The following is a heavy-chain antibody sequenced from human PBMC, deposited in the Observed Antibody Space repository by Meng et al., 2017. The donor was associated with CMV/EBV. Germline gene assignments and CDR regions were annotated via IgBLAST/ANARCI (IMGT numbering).Heavy chain of an antibody. D-gene: IGHD2-2*02. CDR3: ARAGTIYCSSTSCYTGFWSGNYYYGMDV. V-gene: IGHV3-48*04. Sequence: GESLKISCAASGFTFSSYSMNWVRQAPGKGLEWVSHISSSGSTIYYADSVKGRFTISRDNAKNSLYLQMNSLRAEDTAVYYCARAGTIYCSSTSCYTGFWSGNYYYGMDVWGQGTTVTVSS. CDR1: GFTFSSYS. CDR2: ISSSGSTI. J-gene: IGHJ6*02.